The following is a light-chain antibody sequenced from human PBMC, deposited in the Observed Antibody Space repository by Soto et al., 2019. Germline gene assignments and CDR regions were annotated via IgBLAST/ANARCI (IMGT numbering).Light chain of an antibody. J-gene: IGKJ2*01. V-gene: IGKV4-1*01. CDR1: RNLLYNDKNC. CDR2: WDS. Sequence: DIVMTQAPDSLAASLGAIVTINCKSSRNLLYNDKNCVAWYQQRPGKAPKLLIYWDSTRESEVPVRISGSGSMTDFRLTIRDLQAADAAVYYCQHFYTPPRTFGQGTRVEI. CDR3: QHFYTPPRT.